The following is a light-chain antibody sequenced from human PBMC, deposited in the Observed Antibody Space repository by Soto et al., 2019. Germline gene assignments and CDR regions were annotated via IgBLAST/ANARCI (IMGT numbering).Light chain of an antibody. CDR3: SSYTSSSTRV. Sequence: QSVLTQPASVSGSPGPAITISCTGTSSDVGGYNYVSWYQQHPGKAPKLMIYDVSNRPSGVSNRFSGSKSGNTASLTISGLQAEYEADYYCSSYTSSSTRVFGGGTKLTVL. J-gene: IGLJ3*02. CDR1: SSDVGGYNY. V-gene: IGLV2-14*01. CDR2: DVS.